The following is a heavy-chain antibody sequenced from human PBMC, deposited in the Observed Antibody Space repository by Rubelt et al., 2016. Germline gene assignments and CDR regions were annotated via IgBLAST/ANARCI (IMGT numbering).Heavy chain of an antibody. CDR2: INHSGST. J-gene: IGHJ6*02. D-gene: IGHD3-10*01. V-gene: IGHV4-34*01. Sequence: QVQLQQWGAGLLKSSETLSLICAVYGGSFSGYYWTWIRQPPGKGLAWIGEINHSGSTNSSPSLKSRVPISVDTSKQQFSLNLCSVTAADTAVYYCARGWGSGSSPYCDGLDVWGQGTTVTVSS. CDR1: GGSFSGYY. CDR3: ARGWGSGSSPYCDGLDV.